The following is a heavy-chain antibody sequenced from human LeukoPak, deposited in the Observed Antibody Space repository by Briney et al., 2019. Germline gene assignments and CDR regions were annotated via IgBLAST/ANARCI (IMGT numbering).Heavy chain of an antibody. Sequence: ASVKVSCKASGYTFTSYDINWVRQATGQGLEWMGWMNPNSGNTGYAQKFQGRVTITRNTSISTAYMELSSLRSEDTAVYYCARASLWFGEPKYNWFDPWGQGTLVTVSS. CDR2: MNPNSGNT. J-gene: IGHJ5*02. D-gene: IGHD3-10*01. CDR1: GYTFTSYD. CDR3: ARASLWFGEPKYNWFDP. V-gene: IGHV1-8*03.